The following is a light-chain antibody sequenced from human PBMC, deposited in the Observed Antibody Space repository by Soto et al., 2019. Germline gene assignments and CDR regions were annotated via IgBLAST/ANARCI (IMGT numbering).Light chain of an antibody. J-gene: IGLJ1*01. Sequence: QSVLTQPPSVSGSPGQSVAISCTGTSSDVGSYNRVSWYQQPPGTSPKVMIYEVSNRPSGVPDRFSGSKSGNTASLTISGLQAEDEADYYCSSYTSSNTYVFGTGTKVTVL. CDR1: SSDVGSYNR. CDR3: SSYTSSNTYV. V-gene: IGLV2-18*02. CDR2: EVS.